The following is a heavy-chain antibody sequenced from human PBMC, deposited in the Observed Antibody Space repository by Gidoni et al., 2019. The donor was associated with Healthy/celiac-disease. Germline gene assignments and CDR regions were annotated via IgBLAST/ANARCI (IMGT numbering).Heavy chain of an antibody. J-gene: IGHJ4*02. V-gene: IGHV3-64D*06. Sequence: EVQLVESGGGLVQPGGSLRLSCSASGFPSSSYAMHWVRQAPGEGLEYVSAISSNGGSTYYADSVKGRFTISRDNSKNTLYLQMSSLRAEDTAVYYCVKEYSGSYYIFDYWGQGTLVTVSS. CDR1: GFPSSSYA. CDR2: ISSNGGST. CDR3: VKEYSGSYYIFDY. D-gene: IGHD1-26*01.